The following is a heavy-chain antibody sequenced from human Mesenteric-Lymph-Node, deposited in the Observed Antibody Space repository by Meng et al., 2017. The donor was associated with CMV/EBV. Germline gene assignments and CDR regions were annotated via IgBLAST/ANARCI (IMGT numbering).Heavy chain of an antibody. J-gene: IGHJ6*02. D-gene: IGHD1-26*01. CDR1: GFTFRNYA. V-gene: IGHV3-66*02. Sequence: GESLKISCAASGFTFRNYAMTWVRQAPGKGLEWVSVIYSGGSTHYADSVKGRFTISRDNSKNTLYLQMNSLRAEDTAVYYCARDRSVGATHYYYGMDVWGQGTTVTVSS. CDR3: ARDRSVGATHYYYGMDV. CDR2: IYSGGST.